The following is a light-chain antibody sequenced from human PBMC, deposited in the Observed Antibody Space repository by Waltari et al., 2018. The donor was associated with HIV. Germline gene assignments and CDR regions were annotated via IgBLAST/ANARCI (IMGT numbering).Light chain of an antibody. CDR2: QDS. J-gene: IGLJ2*01. Sequence: SYELTQPPSVSVSPGQTASITCSGDKLGDTYACWYQQKPGQSPVLVIYQDSKRPSGIPERFSGSNSGNTATLTISGTQAMDEADYYCQAWDSSTALVFGGGTKLTVL. CDR3: QAWDSSTALV. CDR1: KLGDTY. V-gene: IGLV3-1*01.